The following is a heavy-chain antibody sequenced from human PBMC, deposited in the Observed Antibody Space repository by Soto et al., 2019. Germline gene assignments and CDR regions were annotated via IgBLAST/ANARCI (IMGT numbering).Heavy chain of an antibody. CDR3: ASRTGTHDFDY. CDR1: GGSISSYY. CDR2: IYYSGST. V-gene: IGHV4-59*08. Sequence: SETPSLTCTVSGGSISSYYWSWIRQPPGKGLEWIGYIYYSGSTNYNPSLKSRVTISVDTSKNQFSLKLSSVTAADTAVYYCASRTGTHDFDYWGQGTLVTVSS. J-gene: IGHJ4*02. D-gene: IGHD1-1*01.